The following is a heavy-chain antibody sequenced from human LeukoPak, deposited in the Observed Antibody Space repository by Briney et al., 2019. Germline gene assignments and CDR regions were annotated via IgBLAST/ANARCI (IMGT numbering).Heavy chain of an antibody. D-gene: IGHD3-22*01. V-gene: IGHV3-9*01. CDR2: ISWNSGSI. CDR1: GFTFDDYA. J-gene: IGHJ4*02. Sequence: GGSLRLSCAASGFTFDDYAMHWVRQAPGKGLEWVSGISWNSGSIGYADSVKGRFTISRDNAKNSLYLQMNSLRAEDTAVYYCARDIGHDSSGFDYWGQGTLVTVSS. CDR3: ARDIGHDSSGFDY.